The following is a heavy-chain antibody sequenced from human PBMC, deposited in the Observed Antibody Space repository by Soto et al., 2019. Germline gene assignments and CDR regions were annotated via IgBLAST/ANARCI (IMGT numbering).Heavy chain of an antibody. Sequence: EVQLVESGGGLVQPGGSLRLSCAASGFTFSSYAMHWVRQAPGKGLEYVSAISSNGGSTYYANSVKGRFTISRDNSKNTLYLQMGSLRAEDMAVYYCARDGVRGLKALYYFGYWGQGTLVTVSS. CDR2: ISSNGGST. J-gene: IGHJ4*02. CDR3: ARDGVRGLKALYYFGY. D-gene: IGHD3-10*01. V-gene: IGHV3-64*01. CDR1: GFTFSSYA.